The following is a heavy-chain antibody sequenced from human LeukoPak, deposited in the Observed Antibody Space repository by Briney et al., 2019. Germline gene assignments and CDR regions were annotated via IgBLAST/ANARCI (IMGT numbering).Heavy chain of an antibody. Sequence: GGSLKLSCAASGFTFTSYRMTWVRQAPGKGLEWVANTKHDGGERYYVDSVKGRFTISRDNVKNSLFLQMDSLRAEDTAVYYCARGGLYGDYYFDYWGQGTLVTVTS. CDR3: ARGGLYGDYYFDY. V-gene: IGHV3-7*04. CDR2: TKHDGGER. CDR1: GFTFTSYR. J-gene: IGHJ4*02. D-gene: IGHD2-21*02.